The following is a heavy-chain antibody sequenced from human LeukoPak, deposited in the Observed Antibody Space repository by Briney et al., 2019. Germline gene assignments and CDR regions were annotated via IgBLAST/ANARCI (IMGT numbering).Heavy chain of an antibody. J-gene: IGHJ4*02. CDR1: GGSISSSSYY. Sequence: SETLSLTCTVSGGSISSSSYYWGWIRQPPGKGLEWIGSIYYSGSTYYNPSLKSRVTISVDTSKNQFSLKLSSVTAADTAVYYCARLNIAAAGTPFDYWGQGTLVTVSS. D-gene: IGHD6-13*01. CDR2: IYYSGST. V-gene: IGHV4-39*01. CDR3: ARLNIAAAGTPFDY.